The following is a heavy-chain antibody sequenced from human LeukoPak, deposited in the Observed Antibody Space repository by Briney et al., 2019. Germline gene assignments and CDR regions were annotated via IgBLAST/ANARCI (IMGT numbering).Heavy chain of an antibody. CDR1: GFTFGDCV. CDR3: TRSYDVLTGYYPPDY. Sequence: GRSRSLAWTAYGFTFGDCVISGFRRAPGKGLEWVGFIRSKAYGGTTQYAASVKGRFTISRDDSKSIAYLQMNSLKTEDTAVYYCTRSYDVLTGYYPPDYWGQGTLVTVSS. CDR2: IRSKAYGGTT. V-gene: IGHV3-49*03. J-gene: IGHJ4*02. D-gene: IGHD3-9*01.